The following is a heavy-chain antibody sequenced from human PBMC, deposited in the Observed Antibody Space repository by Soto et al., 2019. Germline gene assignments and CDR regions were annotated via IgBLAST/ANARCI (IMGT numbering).Heavy chain of an antibody. J-gene: IGHJ6*02. D-gene: IGHD3-16*01. CDR2: IIPIFGTA. V-gene: IGHV1-69*06. CDR3: ARPASFLGGVSYYYYYGMDV. CDR1: GGTFSSYA. Sequence: QVQLVQSGAEVKKPGSSVKVSCKASGGTFSSYAISWVRQAPGQGLEWMGGIIPIFGTANYAQKFQGRVTIPGKKPRGTAYMGLSSLRSEDTAVYYWARPASFLGGVSYYYYYGMDVWGQGTTVTVSS.